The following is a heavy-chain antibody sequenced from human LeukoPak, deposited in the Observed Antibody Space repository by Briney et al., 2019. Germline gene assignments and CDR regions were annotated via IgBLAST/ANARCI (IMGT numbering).Heavy chain of an antibody. CDR1: GGSISSSSYY. J-gene: IGHJ4*02. CDR3: ARGRAFFD. Sequence: SETLSLTCTVSGGSISSSSYYWGWIRQPPGKGLEWIGSIYYSGSTYYNPSLKSRVTISVDTSKNQFSLKLSSVTAADTAVYYCARGRAFFDWGQGTLVTVSS. CDR2: IYYSGST. D-gene: IGHD3-3*02. V-gene: IGHV4-39*07.